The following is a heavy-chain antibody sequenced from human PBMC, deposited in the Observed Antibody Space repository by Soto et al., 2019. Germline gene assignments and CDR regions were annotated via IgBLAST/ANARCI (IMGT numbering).Heavy chain of an antibody. CDR1: GFTFGHSA. D-gene: IGHD3-10*01. Sequence: EVHLLESGGGLLQPGGSLRLYCVTSGFTFGHSAKTWVRQAPGKGLEWVSTISGHGDETFYADSVKGRFIISGDSYRNTVYLQMNSLRTDDTAVYYCAKGGHYSAFDPWGQGVLVTVSS. V-gene: IGHV3-23*01. CDR3: AKGGHYSAFDP. J-gene: IGHJ5*02. CDR2: ISGHGDET.